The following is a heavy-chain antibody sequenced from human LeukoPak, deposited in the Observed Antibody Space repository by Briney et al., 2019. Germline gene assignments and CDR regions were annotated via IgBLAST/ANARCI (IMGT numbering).Heavy chain of an antibody. J-gene: IGHJ5*02. Sequence: ASVKVSCTASGYRFICNFIHWVRQAPGQGLEGMAWINPNSGDTNYAQKFQGRVTVTRDTSISTVYMDLSSLTYDDTAIYYCARAREVTGLTPWGQGTLVTVSS. D-gene: IGHD3-9*01. V-gene: IGHV1-2*02. CDR1: GYRFICNF. CDR3: ARAREVTGLTP. CDR2: INPNSGDT.